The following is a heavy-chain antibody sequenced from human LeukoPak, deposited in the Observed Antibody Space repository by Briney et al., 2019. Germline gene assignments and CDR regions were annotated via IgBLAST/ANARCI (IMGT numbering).Heavy chain of an antibody. CDR1: GGSISSSSYY. Sequence: SEALSLTCTVSGGSISSSSYYWGWIRQPPGKGLEWIGSIYYSGSTYYNPSLKSRVTISVDTSKNQFSLKLSSVTAADTAVYYCARHLVMGLWGYYPLFDYWGQGTLVTVSS. D-gene: IGHD3-22*01. CDR3: ARHLVMGLWGYYPLFDY. CDR2: IYYSGST. J-gene: IGHJ4*02. V-gene: IGHV4-39*01.